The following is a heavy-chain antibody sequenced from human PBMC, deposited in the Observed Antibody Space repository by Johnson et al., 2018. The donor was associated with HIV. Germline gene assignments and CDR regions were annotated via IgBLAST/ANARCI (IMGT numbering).Heavy chain of an antibody. J-gene: IGHJ3*02. CDR3: ARDQAIVGVVLASDAFDI. Sequence: MLLVESGGGLVQPGGSLRLSCAASGFTVSSNYMSWVRQAPGKGLEWVSVIYSGGSTYYADSVKGRFTISRDSSKNTVYLQMNSLRAEDTAVYYCARDQAIVGVVLASDAFDIWGQGTMVTVSS. V-gene: IGHV3-66*02. CDR1: GFTVSSNY. CDR2: IYSGGST. D-gene: IGHD3-3*01.